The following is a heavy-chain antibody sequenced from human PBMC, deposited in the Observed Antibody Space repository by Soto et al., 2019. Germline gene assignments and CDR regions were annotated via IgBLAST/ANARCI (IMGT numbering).Heavy chain of an antibody. CDR2: IYPSDSDT. D-gene: IGHD5-18*01. CDR3: ARKNTAMARHYFDY. V-gene: IGHV5-51*01. Sequence: GESLKISCKGSGYHFTHYWIGWVRQMPGKGLEWMGFIYPSDSDTRYSPSFQGQVTISADKSISTAYLQWSSLKASDTAMYYCARKNTAMARHYFDYWGQGTLVTVSS. J-gene: IGHJ4*02. CDR1: GYHFTHYW.